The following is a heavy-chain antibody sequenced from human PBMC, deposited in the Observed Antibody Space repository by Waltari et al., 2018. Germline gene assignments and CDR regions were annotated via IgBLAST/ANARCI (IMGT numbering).Heavy chain of an antibody. J-gene: IGHJ4*02. CDR3: ARDLRVAAAGIDY. V-gene: IGHV3-21*01. CDR2: ISSSSSYI. CDR1: GFTFSSYS. D-gene: IGHD6-13*01. Sequence: EVQLVESGGGLVKPGGSLRLSCAASGFTFSSYSMNWVRQAPGKGLEGVSSISSSSSYIYYADSVKGRFTISRDNAKNSLYLQMNNLRAEDTAVYYCARDLRVAAAGIDYWGQGTLVTVSS.